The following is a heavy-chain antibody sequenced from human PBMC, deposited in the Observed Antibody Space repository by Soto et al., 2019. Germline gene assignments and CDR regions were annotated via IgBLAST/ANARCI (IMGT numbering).Heavy chain of an antibody. CDR3: ASSKTMVRGGRYYGMYV. J-gene: IGHJ6*02. CDR2: IWYDGSNK. Sequence: QVQLVESGGGVVQPGRSLRLSCAASGFTFSSYGMHWVRQAPGKGLEWVAVIWYDGSNKYYADSVTGRFTISRDNSKNTLYLQMNSLRAEDTAVYYWASSKTMVRGGRYYGMYVWGQGTTVTVSS. V-gene: IGHV3-33*01. D-gene: IGHD3-10*01. CDR1: GFTFSSYG.